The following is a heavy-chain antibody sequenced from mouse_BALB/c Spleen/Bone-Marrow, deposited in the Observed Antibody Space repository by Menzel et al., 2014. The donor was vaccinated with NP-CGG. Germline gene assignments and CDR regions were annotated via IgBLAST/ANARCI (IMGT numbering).Heavy chain of an antibody. J-gene: IGHJ3*01. CDR3: ARDRGPPY. D-gene: IGHD3-1*01. CDR1: GFSLTSYG. V-gene: IGHV2-9*02. CDR2: IWAGGST. Sequence: VKLMESGPGLVAPSQSLSITCTVSGFSLTSYGVHWVRQPPGKGLEWLGVIWAGGSTNYNSALMSRLSISKDNSKSXVFLKMNSLQTDDTAMYYCARDRGPPYWGQGTLVTVSA.